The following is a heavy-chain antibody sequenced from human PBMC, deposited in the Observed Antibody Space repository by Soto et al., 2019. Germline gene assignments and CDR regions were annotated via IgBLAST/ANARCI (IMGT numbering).Heavy chain of an antibody. CDR2: INPSGGST. V-gene: IGHV1-46*01. CDR1: GYRITNND. CDR3: ARGNPPDIVLMVYAMAY. Sequence: ASVKLSCKASGYRITNNDIHWVRQAPGQGLEWMGIINPSGGSTSYAQKFQGRVTMTRDTSTSTVYMELSSLRSEDTAVYYCARGNPPDIVLMVYAMAYSAQRTLVLVSA. D-gene: IGHD2-8*01. J-gene: IGHJ1*01.